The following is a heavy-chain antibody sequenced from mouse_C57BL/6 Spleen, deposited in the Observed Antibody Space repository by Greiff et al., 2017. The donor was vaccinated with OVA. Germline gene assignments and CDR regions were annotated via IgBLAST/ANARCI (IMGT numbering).Heavy chain of an antibody. CDR2: IDPSDSYT. CDR1: GYTFTSYW. Sequence: VQLQQPGAELVMPGASVKLSCKASGYTFTSYWMHWVKQRPGQGLEWIGEIDPSDSYTNYNQKFKGKSTLTVDKSSSTAYMQLSSLTSEDSAVYYCARRDYYGRNAMDYWGQGTSVTVSS. J-gene: IGHJ4*01. V-gene: IGHV1-69*01. D-gene: IGHD1-1*01. CDR3: ARRDYYGRNAMDY.